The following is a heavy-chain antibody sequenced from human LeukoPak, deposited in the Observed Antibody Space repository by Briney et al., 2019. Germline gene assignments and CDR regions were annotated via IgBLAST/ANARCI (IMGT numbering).Heavy chain of an antibody. V-gene: IGHV3-23*01. Sequence: GGSLRLSCAASGFTFSSYAMSWVRQAPGKGLEWVSAISGSGDSTYYGDSVKGRFTISRDNSKNTLYLQMNNLRAEDTAVYYCARDGTVTPYAFDIWGQGTMVTVSS. D-gene: IGHD4-17*01. CDR1: GFTFSSYA. CDR3: ARDGTVTPYAFDI. J-gene: IGHJ3*02. CDR2: ISGSGDST.